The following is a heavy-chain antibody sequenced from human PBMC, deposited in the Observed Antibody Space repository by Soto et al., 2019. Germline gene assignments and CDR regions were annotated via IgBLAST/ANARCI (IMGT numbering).Heavy chain of an antibody. CDR3: ARGDRGAFDL. V-gene: IGHV3-74*01. J-gene: IGHJ3*01. CDR1: GFTFSYYW. Sequence: EVQLVESGGGLVQPGESLRLSCAASGFTFSYYWMHWVRQAPGKGLVWVSRIHSDGSSTTYADSVKGRFTISRDNARNTVYLQMNSLRVEDTAVYYCARGDRGAFDLWGQGTVVNVSS. D-gene: IGHD1-26*01. CDR2: IHSDGSST.